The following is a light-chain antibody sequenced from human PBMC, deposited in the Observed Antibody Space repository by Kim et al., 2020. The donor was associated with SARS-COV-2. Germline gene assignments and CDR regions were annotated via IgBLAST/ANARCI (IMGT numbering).Light chain of an antibody. Sequence: EIVLTQSPVTLSLSPGERATLSCRASQSVGSSYLAWYQQKPGQAPRLLIYGASSRATGIPDRFSGSGSGTDFTLTISRLEPEDFAVYYCQQYGSSPRTFGQGTKVEIK. V-gene: IGKV3-20*01. CDR2: GAS. CDR1: QSVGSSY. J-gene: IGKJ1*01. CDR3: QQYGSSPRT.